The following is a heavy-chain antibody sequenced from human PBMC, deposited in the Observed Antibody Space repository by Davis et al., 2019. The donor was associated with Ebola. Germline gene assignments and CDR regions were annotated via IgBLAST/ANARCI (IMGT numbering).Heavy chain of an antibody. Sequence: GSLRLSCAASGFTFSSYSMSWVRQAPGKGLEWIGYIYYSGSTNYNPSLKSRVTISVDTSKNQFSLKLSSVTAADTAVYYCARHTHEYSSFGYWGQGTLVTVSS. CDR2: IYYSGST. CDR3: ARHTHEYSSFGY. D-gene: IGHD6-6*01. V-gene: IGHV4-59*08. J-gene: IGHJ4*02. CDR1: GFTFSSYS.